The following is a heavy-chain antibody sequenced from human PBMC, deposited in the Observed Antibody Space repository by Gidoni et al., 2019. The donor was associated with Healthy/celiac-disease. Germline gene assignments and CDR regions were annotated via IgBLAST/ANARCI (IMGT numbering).Heavy chain of an antibody. CDR3: AKGGRYCSGGSCSTGGFDY. CDR1: GFTFISYG. Sequence: QVQLVESGGGVVQPGRSLRLSCAASGFTFISYGMHWVRQATGKGLEWVAVISYDGSNKYYADSVKGRFTISRDNSKNTLYLQMNSLRAEDTAVYYCAKGGRYCSGGSCSTGGFDYWGQGTLVTVSS. V-gene: IGHV3-30*18. J-gene: IGHJ4*02. D-gene: IGHD2-15*01. CDR2: ISYDGSNK.